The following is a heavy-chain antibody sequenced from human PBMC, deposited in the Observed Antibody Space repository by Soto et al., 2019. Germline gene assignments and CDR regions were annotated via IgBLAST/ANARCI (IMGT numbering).Heavy chain of an antibody. CDR1: GGSISNYY. CDR2: IYSTGSS. D-gene: IGHD3-10*01. J-gene: IGHJ4*02. Sequence: QVQLQESGPGLVKPSETLSLTCIVSGGSISNYYWTWIRQPPGKGLEWIGYIYSTGSSDYNPSLKSRVTMSVDMSKNHISLNLRSVTAADTAVYYCTRVREGGFFGYWGQGILVTVSS. CDR3: TRVREGGFFGY. V-gene: IGHV4-59*01.